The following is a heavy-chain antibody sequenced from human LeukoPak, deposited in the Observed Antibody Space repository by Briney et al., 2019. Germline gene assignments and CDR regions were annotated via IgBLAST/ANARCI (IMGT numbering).Heavy chain of an antibody. CDR1: GFTFSSYA. CDR2: ISGSGGST. CDR3: AKPYYDFWSGYSSPDY. V-gene: IGHV3-23*01. Sequence: GGSLRLSCAASGFTFSSYAMSWVRQAPGKGLEWVSAISGSGGSTYYADSVKGRFTISRDNSKNTLYVQMNSLRAEDTAVYYCAKPYYDFWSGYSSPDYWGQGTLVTVSS. D-gene: IGHD3-3*01. J-gene: IGHJ4*02.